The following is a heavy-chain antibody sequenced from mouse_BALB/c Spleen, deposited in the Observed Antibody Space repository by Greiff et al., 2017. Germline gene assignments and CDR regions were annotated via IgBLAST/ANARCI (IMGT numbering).Heavy chain of an antibody. J-gene: IGHJ4*01. V-gene: IGHV1-9*01. D-gene: IGHD1-1*01. Sequence: VQLQQSGAELMKPGASVKISCKATGYTFSSYWIEWVKQRPGHGLEWIGEILPGSGSTNYNEKFKGKATFTADTSSNTAYMQLSSLTSEDSAVYYCARRGRLLLRSAMGYWGQGTSVTVSS. CDR3: ARRGRLLLRSAMGY. CDR1: GYTFSSYW. CDR2: ILPGSGST.